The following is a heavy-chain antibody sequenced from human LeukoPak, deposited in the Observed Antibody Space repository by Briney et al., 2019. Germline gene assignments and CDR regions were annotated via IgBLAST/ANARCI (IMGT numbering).Heavy chain of an antibody. CDR2: INHSGST. J-gene: IGHJ6*03. CDR3: ARGAYSYGYYYYYMDV. CDR1: GGSFSGYY. D-gene: IGHD5-18*01. V-gene: IGHV4-34*01. Sequence: SETLSLTCAVYGGSFSGYYWSWIRQPPGKGLEWIGEINHSGSTNYNPSLKSRVTISVDTSKNQFSLKLSSVTAADTAVYYCARGAYSYGYYYYYMDVWGKGTTVTVSS.